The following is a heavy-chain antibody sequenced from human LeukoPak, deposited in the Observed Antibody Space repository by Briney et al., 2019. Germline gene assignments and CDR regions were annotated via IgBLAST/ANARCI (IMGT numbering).Heavy chain of an antibody. CDR2: ISEAGGTT. CDR3: AKKSGAAANFDY. V-gene: IGHV3-43*02. J-gene: IGHJ4*02. Sequence: WGSLRLSCAASGFTFDGHVMYWVRQAPGKGLEWVSLISEAGGTTYYADSVKGRFTISRDNSKNFLFLQMNSLRTEDTALYYCAKKSGAAANFDYWGQGTLVVVSS. CDR1: GFTFDGHV. D-gene: IGHD6-13*01.